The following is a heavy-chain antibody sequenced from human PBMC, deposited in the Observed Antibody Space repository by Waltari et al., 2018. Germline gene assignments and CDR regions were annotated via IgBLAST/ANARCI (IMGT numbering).Heavy chain of an antibody. Sequence: QVQLQESGPGLVKPSETLSLTCAVSGYSISSGYYWGWIRQPPGKGLEWIGSIYHSGSTYYNPSRKSRVTISVDTSKNQFSLKLSSVTAADTAVYYCARTHEEYSSSWFFDYWGQGTLVTVSS. CDR1: GYSISSGYY. D-gene: IGHD6-13*01. J-gene: IGHJ4*02. CDR3: ARTHEEYSSSWFFDY. V-gene: IGHV4-38-2*01. CDR2: IYHSGST.